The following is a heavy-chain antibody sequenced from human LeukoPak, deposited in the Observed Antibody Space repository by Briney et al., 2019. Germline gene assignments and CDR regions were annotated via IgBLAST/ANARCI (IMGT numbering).Heavy chain of an antibody. CDR2: ISSSSSYI. Sequence: GGSLRLSCAAPGFTFSSYSMNWVRQAPGKGLEWVSSISSSSSYIYYADSVKGRFTISRDNAKNPLYLQMNSLRAEDTAVYYCARDRGGGTTPTGWYFDLWGRGTLVTVSS. CDR3: ARDRGGGTTPTGWYFDL. V-gene: IGHV3-21*01. D-gene: IGHD1-7*01. J-gene: IGHJ2*01. CDR1: GFTFSSYS.